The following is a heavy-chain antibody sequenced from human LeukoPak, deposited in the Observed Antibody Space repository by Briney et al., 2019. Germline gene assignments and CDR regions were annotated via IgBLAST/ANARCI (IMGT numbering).Heavy chain of an antibody. J-gene: IGHJ4*02. CDR2: ISSSSYI. Sequence: GGSLRLSCAASGFTFSSYSMNWVRQAPGKGLEWVSSISSSSYIYYADSVKGRFTISRDNAKNSLYLQMNSLRAEDTAVYYCAYSTVTTFGFDYWGQGTLVTVSS. CDR3: AYSTVTTFGFDY. CDR1: GFTFSSYS. V-gene: IGHV3-21*01. D-gene: IGHD4-17*01.